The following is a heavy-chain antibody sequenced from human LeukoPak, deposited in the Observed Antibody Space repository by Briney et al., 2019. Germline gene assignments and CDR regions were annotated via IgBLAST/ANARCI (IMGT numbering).Heavy chain of an antibody. CDR1: GFTFSRHA. CDR2: IDGSGSLT. D-gene: IGHD2-21*02. J-gene: IGHJ4*02. V-gene: IGHV3-23*01. Sequence: GGSLRLSCGASGFTFSRHAMNWVRQPPGKGLEWVSGIDGSGSLTFYADSVKGRFTISRDNSENRLYLQMNSLRAEDTAVYYCGRVSTVTANFGYWGQGSLVTVSS. CDR3: GRVSTVTANFGY.